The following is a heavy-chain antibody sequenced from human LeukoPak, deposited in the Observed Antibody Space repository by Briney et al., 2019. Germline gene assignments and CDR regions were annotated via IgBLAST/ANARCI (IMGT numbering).Heavy chain of an antibody. V-gene: IGHV3-53*01. CDR2: IYCGGST. CDR1: GFTVSSIY. D-gene: IGHD3-22*01. Sequence: GGSLRLSCAASGFTVSSIYMSSVRQAPRKGLEGVSVIYCGGSTYYADSVKGRLTISRDNSEKKLFLQMDSLAADDTAVYYCAGTYYYDSRGYSAFDIWGQGTMVTVSS. J-gene: IGHJ3*02. CDR3: AGTYYYDSRGYSAFDI.